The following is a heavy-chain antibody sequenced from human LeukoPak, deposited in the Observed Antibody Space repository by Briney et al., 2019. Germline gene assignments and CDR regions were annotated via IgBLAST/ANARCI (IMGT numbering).Heavy chain of an antibody. J-gene: IGHJ1*01. Sequence: PGGSLRLSCAASGFTFSSYAMSWVRQAPGKGLEWVSAISGSGGSTYYADSVKGRFTISRDNSRNTLYLQMNSLRAEDTAVYYCADERGSYDEYFQHWGQGTLVTVSS. D-gene: IGHD1-26*01. CDR3: ADERGSYDEYFQH. CDR2: ISGSGGST. CDR1: GFTFSSYA. V-gene: IGHV3-23*01.